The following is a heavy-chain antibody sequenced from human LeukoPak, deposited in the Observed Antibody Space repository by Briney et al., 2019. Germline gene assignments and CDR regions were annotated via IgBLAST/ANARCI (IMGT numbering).Heavy chain of an antibody. D-gene: IGHD3-9*01. CDR2: IWYDGSNK. V-gene: IGHV3-33*01. J-gene: IGHJ4*02. CDR1: GFTFSSYG. CDR3: ARALHKTYYDILTGYLDY. Sequence: GRSLRLSCAASGFTFSSYGMHWVRQAPGKGLEGVAVIWYDGSNKYYADSVKGRFTISRDNSKHTLYLQMNSLRAEDTAVYYCARALHKTYYDILTGYLDYWGQGTLVSVSS.